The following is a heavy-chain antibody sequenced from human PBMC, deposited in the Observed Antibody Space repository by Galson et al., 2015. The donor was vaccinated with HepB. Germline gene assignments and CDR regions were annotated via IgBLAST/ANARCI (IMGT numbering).Heavy chain of an antibody. CDR3: ARVPTSGYYADY. D-gene: IGHD3-3*01. CDR2: ISSSNTAI. V-gene: IGHV3-48*04. CDR1: TFIFSSYS. J-gene: IGHJ4*02. Sequence: SLRLSCAASTFIFSSYSTTWVRQAPGKGLQWVSYISSSNTAIYYADSVKGRFTISRDNAKNSLYLQMNSLRAEDTAVYYCARVPTSGYYADYWGQGTLVTVSS.